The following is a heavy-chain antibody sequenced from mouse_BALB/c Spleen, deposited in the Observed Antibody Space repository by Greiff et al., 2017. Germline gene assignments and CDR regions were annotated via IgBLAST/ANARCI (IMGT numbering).Heavy chain of an antibody. J-gene: IGHJ3*01. CDR2: ISYDGSN. CDR1: GYSITSGYY. CDR3: AIYYGNYAWFAY. V-gene: IGHV3-6*02. Sequence: LQESGPGLVKPSQSLSLTCSVTGYSITSGYYWNWIRQFPGNKLEWMGYISYDGSNNYNPSLKNRISITRDTSKNQFFLKLNSVTTEDTATYYCAIYYGNYAWFAYWGQGTLVTVSA. D-gene: IGHD2-1*01.